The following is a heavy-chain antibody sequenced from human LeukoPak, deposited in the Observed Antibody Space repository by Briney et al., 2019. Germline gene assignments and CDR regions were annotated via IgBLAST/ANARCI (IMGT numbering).Heavy chain of an antibody. J-gene: IGHJ4*02. CDR2: IIPILGIA. Sequence: SVKVSCKASGGTFSSYTISWVRQAPGQGLEWMGRIIPILGIANYAQKFQGRVTITADKSTSTAYMELSSLRSEDTAVYYCARGIESYGDYGYWGQGILVTVSS. CDR1: GGTFSSYT. D-gene: IGHD4-17*01. CDR3: ARGIESYGDYGY. V-gene: IGHV1-69*02.